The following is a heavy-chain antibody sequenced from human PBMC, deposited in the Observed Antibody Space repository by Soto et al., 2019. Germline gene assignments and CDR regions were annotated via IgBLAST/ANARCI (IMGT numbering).Heavy chain of an antibody. Sequence: EVQLLESGGGLVQPGGSLRLSCAASGFTFSSYAMSWVRLAPGKGLEWFSSIGGSGGTYYADSVKGRFTISRDNSKNMLYLHLNSLGAEDTAMYYCAKGQGWSYYYDAWGQGTLVTVSS. CDR3: AKGQGWSYYYDA. D-gene: IGHD2-15*01. V-gene: IGHV3-23*01. J-gene: IGHJ4*02. CDR1: GFTFSSYA. CDR2: IGGSGGT.